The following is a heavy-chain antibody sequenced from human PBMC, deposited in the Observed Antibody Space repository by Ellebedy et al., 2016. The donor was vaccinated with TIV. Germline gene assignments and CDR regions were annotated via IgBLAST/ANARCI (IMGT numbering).Heavy chain of an antibody. CDR3: ARYHYDSTGPVLDY. V-gene: IGHV4-59*01. CDR1: GDSISTYY. CDR2: IHYSGST. D-gene: IGHD3-22*01. Sequence: SETLSLXCTVSGDSISTYYWTWIRQPPGKGLEWIGYIHYSGSTRYNPSLKSRVTVSVDTSKNQFSLKLTSVTAADTAVYYCARYHYDSTGPVLDYWGQGTLVTVSS. J-gene: IGHJ4*02.